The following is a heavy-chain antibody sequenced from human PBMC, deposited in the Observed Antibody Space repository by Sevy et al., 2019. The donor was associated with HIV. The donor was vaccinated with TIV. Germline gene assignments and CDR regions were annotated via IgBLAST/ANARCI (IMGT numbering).Heavy chain of an antibody. J-gene: IGHJ3*02. V-gene: IGHV3-21*01. CDR2: ISSSSSYI. CDR1: GFTFSSYS. CDR3: ARDAALSNYYDSSGYPNAFDI. Sequence: GGSLRLSCAASGFTFSSYSMNWVRQAPGKGLEWVSSISSSSSYIYYADSVKGRFTISRDKAKNLLYLQMNSLRAEDTAVYYCARDAALSNYYDSSGYPNAFDIWGQGTMVTVSS. D-gene: IGHD3-22*01.